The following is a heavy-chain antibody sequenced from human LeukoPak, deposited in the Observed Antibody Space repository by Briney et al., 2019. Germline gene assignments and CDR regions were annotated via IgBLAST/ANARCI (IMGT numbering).Heavy chain of an antibody. V-gene: IGHV2-70*01. CDR1: GFSLSTSGMC. CDR3: ARIRYYYDSSGYSPHFDY. CDR2: IDWDDDK. J-gene: IGHJ4*02. Sequence: SGPTLVNPTQTLTLTFTFSGFSLSTSGMCVSWIRQPPGKALEWLALIDWDDDKYYSTSLKTRLTISKDTSKNQVVLTMTNMDPVDTATYYCARIRYYYDSSGYSPHFDYWGQGTLVTVSS. D-gene: IGHD3-22*01.